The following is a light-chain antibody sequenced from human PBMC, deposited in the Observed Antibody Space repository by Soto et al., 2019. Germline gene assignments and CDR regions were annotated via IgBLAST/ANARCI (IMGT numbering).Light chain of an antibody. Sequence: EIVMTQSPATLSLSPGERATLSCRASQSVSSYLAWYQQKPGQAPRLLIYGASSRATGIPDRFSGGGSGTDFTLTISRLEPEDFAVYYCQQSLNPKTFGQGTKV. J-gene: IGKJ1*01. CDR3: QQSLNPKT. CDR2: GAS. CDR1: QSVSSY. V-gene: IGKV3-20*01.